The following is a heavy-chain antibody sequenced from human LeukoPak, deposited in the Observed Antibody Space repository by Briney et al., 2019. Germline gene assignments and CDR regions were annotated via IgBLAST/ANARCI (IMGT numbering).Heavy chain of an antibody. Sequence: GGSLRLSCAASGFTFSGAWMHWVRQAPGKGLVWVSPINNDGTTTMYADSVKGRFTLSRDNAKNTLYLQMNSLRAEDTAVYYCARVSGPGMNEYFHLWGQGTLVTVSS. CDR1: GFTFSGAW. J-gene: IGHJ1*01. CDR3: ARVSGPGMNEYFHL. CDR2: INNDGTTT. V-gene: IGHV3-74*03. D-gene: IGHD3-10*01.